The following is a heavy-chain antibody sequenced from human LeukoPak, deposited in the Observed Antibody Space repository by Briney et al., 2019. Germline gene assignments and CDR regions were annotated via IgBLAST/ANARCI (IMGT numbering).Heavy chain of an antibody. J-gene: IGHJ6*03. CDR1: GGSISSYY. V-gene: IGHV4-59*12. Sequence: SETLSLTCTVSGGSISSYYWSWIRQPPGKGLEWIGYIYYSGSTNYNPSLKSRVTISVDTSKNQFSLKLSSVTAADTAVYYCARGLGGDYVSSYYYYYYYMDVWGKGTTVTVSS. CDR2: IYYSGST. CDR3: ARGLGGDYVSSYYYYYYYMDV. D-gene: IGHD4-17*01.